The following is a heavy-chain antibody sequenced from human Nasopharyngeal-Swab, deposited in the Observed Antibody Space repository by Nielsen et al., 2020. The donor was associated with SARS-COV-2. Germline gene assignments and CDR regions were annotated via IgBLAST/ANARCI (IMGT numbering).Heavy chain of an antibody. J-gene: IGHJ6*02. V-gene: IGHV3-74*01. CDR3: ARDGVLYYYGMDV. CDR2: INSDGSNT. D-gene: IGHD6-13*01. Sequence: GESLKISCAASGFTFSSYWMHLVRQAPGKGLVWVSRINSDGSNTSYADSVKGRFTISRDNAKNTLYLQMNSLRAEDTAVYYCARDGVLYYYGMDVWGQGTTVTVSS. CDR1: GFTFSSYW.